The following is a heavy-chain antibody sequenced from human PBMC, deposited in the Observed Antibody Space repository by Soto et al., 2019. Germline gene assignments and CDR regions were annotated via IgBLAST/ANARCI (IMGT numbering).Heavy chain of an antibody. CDR2: ISGSGGST. CDR3: AKDLLTRYYYYGMDV. D-gene: IGHD1-26*01. J-gene: IGHJ6*02. Sequence: GGSLRLSCAASGFTFSNYAMSWVRQAPGKGLEWVSAISGSGGSTYYADSVKGRFTISRDNSKNTLYLQMNSLRAEDTAVYYCAKDLLTRYYYYGMDVWGQGTTVTVSS. CDR1: GFTFSNYA. V-gene: IGHV3-23*01.